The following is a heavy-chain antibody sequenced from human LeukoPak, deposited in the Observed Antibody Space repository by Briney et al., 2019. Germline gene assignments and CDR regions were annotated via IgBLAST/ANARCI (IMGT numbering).Heavy chain of an antibody. CDR3: AMLAAAHLTFDY. Sequence: GASVKVSCKASGGTFSSHAISWVRQAPGQGLEWMGGIIPIFGTANYAQKFQGRVTITADKSTSTAYMELSRLRSDDTAVYYCAMLAAAHLTFDYWGQGTLVTVSS. J-gene: IGHJ4*02. CDR1: GGTFSSHA. CDR2: IIPIFGTA. V-gene: IGHV1-69*06. D-gene: IGHD6-13*01.